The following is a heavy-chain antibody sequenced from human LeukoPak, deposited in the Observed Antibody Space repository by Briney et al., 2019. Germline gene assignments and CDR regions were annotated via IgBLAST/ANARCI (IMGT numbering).Heavy chain of an antibody. V-gene: IGHV4-59*01. D-gene: IGHD1-26*01. CDR2: IYYSGST. CDR3: ARAEVGATFGY. CDR1: GGSISSYY. Sequence: SETLSLTCTVSGGSISSYYWSSLRQPPGKGLGWIGYIYYSGSTNYNPSLKSRVTISVDTSKNQFSLKRSSVTAADTAVYYCARAEVGATFGYWGQGTLVTVSS. J-gene: IGHJ4*02.